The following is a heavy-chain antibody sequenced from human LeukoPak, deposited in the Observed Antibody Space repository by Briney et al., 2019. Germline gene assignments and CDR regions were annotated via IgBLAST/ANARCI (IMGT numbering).Heavy chain of an antibody. Sequence: SETLSLTCTVSGGSISTHNWSWIRQPAGQGLEWIGRIQTNGNTIYNPSLKSRVTMSVDTSKNQFSLKLSFVTAADTAVYFYAREMDYVWGSYDYWGQGTLVAVSS. CDR3: AREMDYVWGSYDY. J-gene: IGHJ4*02. V-gene: IGHV4-4*07. CDR2: IQTNGNT. D-gene: IGHD3-16*01. CDR1: GGSISTHN.